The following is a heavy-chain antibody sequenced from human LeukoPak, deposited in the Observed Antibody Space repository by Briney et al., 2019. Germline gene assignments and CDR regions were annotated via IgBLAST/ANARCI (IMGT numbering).Heavy chain of an antibody. CDR1: GGSISSYY. V-gene: IGHV4-59*08. D-gene: IGHD5-24*01. Sequence: NPSETLSLTCTVSGGSISSYYWSWIRQPPGKGLEWIGYIYYSGSTNYNPSLKSRVTISVDTSKNQFSLKLSSVTAADTAVYYCARGGRDGYNGDYWGRGTLVTVSS. CDR2: IYYSGST. J-gene: IGHJ4*02. CDR3: ARGGRDGYNGDY.